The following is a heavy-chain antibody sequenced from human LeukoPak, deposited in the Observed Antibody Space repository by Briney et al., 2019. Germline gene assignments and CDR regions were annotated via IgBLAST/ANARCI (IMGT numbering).Heavy chain of an antibody. CDR3: ASGGYYDSRPMRE. Sequence: GGSLRLSCAASGFTFSSYGMHWVRQAPGKGLEWVAVIWYDGSNKYYADSVKGRFTISRDNSKNTLYLQMNSLRAEDTAVYYCASGGYYDSRPMREWGQGTLVTVSS. D-gene: IGHD3-22*01. CDR1: GFTFSSYG. J-gene: IGHJ4*02. V-gene: IGHV3-33*01. CDR2: IWYDGSNK.